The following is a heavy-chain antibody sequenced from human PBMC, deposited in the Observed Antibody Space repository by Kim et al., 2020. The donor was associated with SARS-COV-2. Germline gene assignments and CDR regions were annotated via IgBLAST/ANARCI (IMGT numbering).Heavy chain of an antibody. D-gene: IGHD2-2*01. V-gene: IGHV3-66*01. CDR1: GFTVSSNY. CDR2: IYSGGST. Sequence: GGSLRLYCAASGFTVSSNYMSWVRQAPGKGLEWVSVIYSGGSTYYADSVKGRFTISRDNSKNTLYLQMNSLRAEDTAVYYCARDTGRFVVVPAAMPGGYYYGMDVWGQGTTVTVSS. J-gene: IGHJ6*02. CDR3: ARDTGRFVVVPAAMPGGYYYGMDV.